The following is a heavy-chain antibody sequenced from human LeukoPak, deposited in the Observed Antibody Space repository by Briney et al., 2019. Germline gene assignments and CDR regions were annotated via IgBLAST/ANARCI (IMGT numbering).Heavy chain of an antibody. CDR2: IYYSGST. J-gene: IGHJ3*02. CDR1: GGSISSYY. D-gene: IGHD3-22*01. Sequence: SETLSLTCTVSGGSISSYYWSWIRQPPGKGLEWIGYIYYSGSTNYSPSLKSRVTISVDTSKNQFSLKLSSVTAADTAVYYCASHAYYYDSSGPGAFDIWGQGTMVTVSS. V-gene: IGHV4-59*01. CDR3: ASHAYYYDSSGPGAFDI.